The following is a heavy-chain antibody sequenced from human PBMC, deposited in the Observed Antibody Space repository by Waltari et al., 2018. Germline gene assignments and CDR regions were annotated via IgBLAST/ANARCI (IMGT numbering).Heavy chain of an antibody. CDR2: LDPTSGKT. Sequence: QVQLVQSGTEVKKPGASVKVSCKASGYTFTSYDINWVRQATGQGLDWVGWLDPTSGKTGFAQKFQGRVTITRNTSITTAYMELTSLRSEDTAVYFCARVGGEYCSSTNCWFDYWGQGTLVTVSS. J-gene: IGHJ4*02. CDR1: GYTFTSYD. D-gene: IGHD2-2*01. V-gene: IGHV1-8*03. CDR3: ARVGGEYCSSTNCWFDY.